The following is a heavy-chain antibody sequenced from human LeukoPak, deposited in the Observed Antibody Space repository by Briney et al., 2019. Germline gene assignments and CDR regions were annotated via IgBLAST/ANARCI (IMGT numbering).Heavy chain of an antibody. CDR1: GFMFSNHW. J-gene: IGHJ4*02. CDR3: VRGFGGGYYYESGRSFDL. Sequence: PGGSLRLSCVASGFMFSNHWMSWVRQARGKGLEWVANIRGDGSKRYQADSVRGRFTISRDNTKNSLYLQMNNLRVEDTAVYYCVRGFGGGYYYESGRSFDLWGQGSLVTVSS. V-gene: IGHV3-7*01. CDR2: IRGDGSKR. D-gene: IGHD3-22*01.